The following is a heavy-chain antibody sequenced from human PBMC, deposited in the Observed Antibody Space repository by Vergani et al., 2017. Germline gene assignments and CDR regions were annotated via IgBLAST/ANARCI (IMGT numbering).Heavy chain of an antibody. D-gene: IGHD5-12*01. Sequence: EVQLVESGGGLVQPGRSLRLSCTASGFTFRSHGMHWVRQGPGKGLEWVSGISWNSGAVDYADSVRGRFTISGDNAQNSLFLEMNSLRFEDTAVYFCTKGSVYYHDSAGHGYDPYTGFDLWGQGTLVTVSS. CDR2: ISWNSGAV. J-gene: IGHJ3*01. CDR3: TKGSVYYHDSAGHGYDPYTGFDL. CDR1: GFTFRSHG. V-gene: IGHV3-9*01.